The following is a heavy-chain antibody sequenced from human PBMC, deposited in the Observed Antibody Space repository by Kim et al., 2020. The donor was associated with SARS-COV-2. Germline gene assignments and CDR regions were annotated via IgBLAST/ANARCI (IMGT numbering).Heavy chain of an antibody. Sequence: GGSLRLSCAASGFTFSSYGMHWVRQAPGKGLEWVAVISYDGSNKYYADSVKGRFTISRDNSKNTLYLQMNSLRAEDTAVYYCAKDWIGGDSSGYQGAFDIWGQGTMVTVSS. CDR2: ISYDGSNK. D-gene: IGHD3-22*01. CDR1: GFTFSSYG. CDR3: AKDWIGGDSSGYQGAFDI. V-gene: IGHV3-30*18. J-gene: IGHJ3*02.